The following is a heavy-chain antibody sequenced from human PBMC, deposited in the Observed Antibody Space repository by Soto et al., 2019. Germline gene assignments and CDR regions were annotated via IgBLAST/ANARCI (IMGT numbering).Heavy chain of an antibody. CDR3: ARLRDPVVTGSHFDY. CDR1: GYSFTSYW. D-gene: IGHD3-22*01. V-gene: IGHV5-51*01. Sequence: TGESLKISCKGSGYSFTSYWIGWVRQMPGKGLEWMGIIYPGDSDTRYSPSFQGQVTISADKSISTAYLQWSSLKASDTAMYYCARLRDPVVTGSHFDYWGQGTLVTVSS. J-gene: IGHJ4*02. CDR2: IYPGDSDT.